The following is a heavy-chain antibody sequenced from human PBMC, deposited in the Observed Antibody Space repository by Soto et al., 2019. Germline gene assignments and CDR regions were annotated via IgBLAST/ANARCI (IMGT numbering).Heavy chain of an antibody. D-gene: IGHD5-12*01. V-gene: IGHV3-13*01. CDR2: IGTAGDT. J-gene: IGHJ4*02. Sequence: SLRLSCAASGFTFSSYDMHWVRQATGKGLEWVSAIGTAGDTYYPGSVKGRFTISRENAKNSLYLQMNSLRAGDTAVYYCARENGRREMATSYFDYWGQGTLVTVSS. CDR3: ARENGRREMATSYFDY. CDR1: GFTFSSYD.